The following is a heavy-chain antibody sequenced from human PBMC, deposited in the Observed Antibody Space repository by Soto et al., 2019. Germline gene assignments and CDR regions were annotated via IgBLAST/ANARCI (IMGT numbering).Heavy chain of an antibody. D-gene: IGHD6-25*01. CDR3: ERDSSASATSYSFDN. Sequence: ASVKVSCTASGDQFINHYMHWVRHAPGVGLEWMGTINPNGGGTDYSHRLRGRVTMTRDPFANTVLMELSSLRSQDTGVYFCERDSSASATSYSFDNWGQGTLVTVSS. CDR2: INPNGGGT. V-gene: IGHV1-46*04. CDR1: GDQFINHY. J-gene: IGHJ4*02.